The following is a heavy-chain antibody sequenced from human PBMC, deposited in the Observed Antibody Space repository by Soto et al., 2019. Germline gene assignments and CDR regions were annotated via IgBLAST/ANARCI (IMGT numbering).Heavy chain of an antibody. V-gene: IGHV3-21*04. CDR2: ISPSSGHI. CDR3: AVCSGGACHKLYGMDV. D-gene: IGHD2-15*01. Sequence: EVHLVESGGGLVKPGGSLRISCAVSGFAFSSCTMNWVRQDPGKGLEWVSSISPSSGHIYYADSVKVRFTISRDNAKNSLFLQMNSLRGEDTAEYYCAVCSGGACHKLYGMDVRGQGTTVTVSS. CDR1: GFAFSSCT. J-gene: IGHJ6*02.